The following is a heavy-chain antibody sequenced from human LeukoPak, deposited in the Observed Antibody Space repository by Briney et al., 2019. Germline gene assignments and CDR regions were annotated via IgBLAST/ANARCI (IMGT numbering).Heavy chain of an antibody. CDR1: GGSFSGYY. Sequence: PSETLSLTCAVYGGSFSGYYWGWIRQPPGKGLEWIGEINHSGSTNYNPSLKSRVTISVDTSKNQFSLKLSSVTAADTAVYYCARAPLRYFDWSFDYWGQGTLVTVSS. J-gene: IGHJ4*02. CDR2: INHSGST. V-gene: IGHV4-34*01. CDR3: ARAPLRYFDWSFDY. D-gene: IGHD3-9*01.